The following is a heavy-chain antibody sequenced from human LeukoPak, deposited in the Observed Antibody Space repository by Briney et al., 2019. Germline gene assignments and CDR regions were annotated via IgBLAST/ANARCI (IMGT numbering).Heavy chain of an antibody. CDR1: GFTFSSYG. J-gene: IGHJ3*01. CDR3: ARRGTDASFSFFDV. V-gene: IGHV3-21*01. Sequence: PGGSLRLSCAASGFTFSSYGMHWVRQIPGERPEWVSSIRGDTTYIYYADSLKGRFTISRDNTNTSLFLQMNSLRAEDTATYFCARRGTDASFSFFDVWGQGTMVTVSS. CDR2: IRGDTTYI. D-gene: IGHD1-1*01.